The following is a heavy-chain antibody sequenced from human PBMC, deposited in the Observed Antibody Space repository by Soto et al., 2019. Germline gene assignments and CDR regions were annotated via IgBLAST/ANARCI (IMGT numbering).Heavy chain of an antibody. CDR1: GFTFSNHW. Sequence: EVQLVESGGGLVQPGGSVRLSCAASGFTFSNHWMHWVRQAPGKGLAWVSSLKTDGSRTSYADAVTGRFTISRDNGKNTLDLQMNSLTDEDTAMYYCARYDSCHDAIDHWGQGTLVSVSS. J-gene: IGHJ4*02. D-gene: IGHD3-22*01. CDR3: ARYDSCHDAIDH. CDR2: LKTDGSRT. V-gene: IGHV3-74*01.